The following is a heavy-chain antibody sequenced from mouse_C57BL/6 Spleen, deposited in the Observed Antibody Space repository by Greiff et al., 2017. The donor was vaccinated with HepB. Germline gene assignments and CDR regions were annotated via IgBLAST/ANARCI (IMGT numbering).Heavy chain of an antibody. CDR2: IRSKSSNYAT. Sequence: EVHLVESGGGLVQPKGSLKLSCAASGFTFNTYAMHWVRQAPGKGLEWVARIRSKSSNYATYYANSVKDRFTISRDDSQSMLYLQMNNLKTEDTAMYYCVRDTPDYYGSSYPYYFDYWGQGTTLTVSS. CDR3: VRDTPDYYGSSYPYYFDY. CDR1: GFTFNTYA. D-gene: IGHD1-1*01. J-gene: IGHJ2*01. V-gene: IGHV10-3*01.